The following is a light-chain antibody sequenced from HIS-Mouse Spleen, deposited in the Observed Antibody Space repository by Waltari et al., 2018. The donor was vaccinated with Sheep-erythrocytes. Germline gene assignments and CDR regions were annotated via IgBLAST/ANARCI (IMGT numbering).Light chain of an antibody. CDR1: RLRSYY. CDR3: NARDSSGNHLYVV. V-gene: IGLV3-19*01. J-gene: IGLJ2*01. Sequence: SSELTQDPAVSVALGQTVRITCQGDRLRSYYASWYQQKPGQAPVLVIYGKNNRPSWIPDRFSGSSSGNTASLTITGAQAEDEADDYCNARDSSGNHLYVVFGGGTKLTVL. CDR2: GKN.